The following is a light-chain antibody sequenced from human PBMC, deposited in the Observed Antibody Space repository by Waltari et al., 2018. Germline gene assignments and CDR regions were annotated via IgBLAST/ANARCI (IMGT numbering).Light chain of an antibody. CDR1: QSVNSY. Sequence: EIVLTQSPATLSLSPGERSTLSSRASQSVNSYLSWYQPKPGQAPRLLIYDATNRATGIPARFICSGSGTDFTLTISSLEPEDFAVYYCQQRSNWPLTFGGGTKVEIK. J-gene: IGKJ4*01. CDR2: DAT. CDR3: QQRSNWPLT. V-gene: IGKV3-11*01.